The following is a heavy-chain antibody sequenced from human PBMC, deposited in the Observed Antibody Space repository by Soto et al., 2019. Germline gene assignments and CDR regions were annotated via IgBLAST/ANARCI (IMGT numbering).Heavy chain of an antibody. V-gene: IGHV4-31*03. D-gene: IGHD5-12*01. J-gene: IGHJ5*02. CDR1: GGSISSGGYY. CDR2: IYYSGST. Sequence: QVQLQESGPGLVKPSQTLSLTCTVSGGSISSGGYYWSWIRQHPGKGLEWIGYIYYSGSTYYNPSLKSRVTISVDTSKNQFSLKVSSVTAADTAVYYCARGSGYRGYDSGGWFDPWGQGTLVTVSS. CDR3: ARGSGYRGYDSGGWFDP.